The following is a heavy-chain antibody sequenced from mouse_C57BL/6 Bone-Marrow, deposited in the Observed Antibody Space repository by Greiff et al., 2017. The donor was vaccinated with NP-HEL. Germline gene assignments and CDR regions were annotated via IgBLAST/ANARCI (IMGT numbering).Heavy chain of an antibody. J-gene: IGHJ2*01. Sequence: EVQRVESGGDLVKPGGSLKLSCAASGFTFSSYGMSWVRQTPDKRLEWVATISSGGSYTYYPDSVKGRFTISRDNAKNTLYLQMSSLKSEDTAMYYCARTGWLLPVLDYWGQGTTLTVSS. V-gene: IGHV5-6*01. D-gene: IGHD2-3*01. CDR3: ARTGWLLPVLDY. CDR2: ISSGGSYT. CDR1: GFTFSSYG.